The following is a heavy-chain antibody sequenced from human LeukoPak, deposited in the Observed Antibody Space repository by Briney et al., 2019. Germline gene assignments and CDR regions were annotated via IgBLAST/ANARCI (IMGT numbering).Heavy chain of an antibody. CDR3: ARQMTRAFDY. CDR1: GYTFTSYY. J-gene: IGHJ4*02. V-gene: IGHV1-46*01. CDR2: INPSGGST. Sequence: ASVKVSCKASGYTFTSYYMHWVRQAPGQGLEWMGIINPSGGSTSYAQKFQGRVTMTGDMSTSTVYMELSSLRSEDTAVYYCARQMTRAFDYWGQGTLVTVSS.